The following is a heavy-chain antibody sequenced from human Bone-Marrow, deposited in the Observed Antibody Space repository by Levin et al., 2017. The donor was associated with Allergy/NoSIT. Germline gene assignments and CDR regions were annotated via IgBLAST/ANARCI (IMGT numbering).Heavy chain of an antibody. CDR3: TRMSRTYNVLTGYYTHEGFDM. CDR2: INTDGTNA. CDR1: GFTFSDYW. J-gene: IGHJ3*02. Sequence: GGSLRLSCAASGFTFSDYWIHWVRQAPGKGLVWVSRINTDGTNADYADSVKGRFTISRDNAKNTPYLQMNNLSATDTAIYYCTRMSRTYNVLTGYYTHEGFDMWGQGTMVTVSS. V-gene: IGHV3-74*01. D-gene: IGHD3-9*01.